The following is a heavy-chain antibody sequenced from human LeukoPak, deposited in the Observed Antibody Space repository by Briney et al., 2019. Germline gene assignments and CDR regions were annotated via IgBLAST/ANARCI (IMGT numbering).Heavy chain of an antibody. J-gene: IGHJ4*02. D-gene: IGHD1-26*01. CDR1: GYTFTSYD. CDR3: ARAGEVGATTRFDY. V-gene: IGHV1-8*01. CDR2: MNPNSGNT. Sequence: GASVKVSCKASGYTFTSYDINWVRQATGQGLEWMGWMNPNSGNTGYAQKFQGRVTMTRNTSISTAYMELSSLRSEDTAVYYCARAGEVGATTRFDYWGQGTLVTVSS.